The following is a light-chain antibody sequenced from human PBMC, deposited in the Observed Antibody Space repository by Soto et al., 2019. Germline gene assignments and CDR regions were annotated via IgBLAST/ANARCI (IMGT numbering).Light chain of an antibody. CDR3: QQRRSWPLT. CDR1: QSISRY. V-gene: IGKV3-11*01. CDR2: GAS. Sequence: ILLTPSPGTLSLSPGARTTLSCRASQSISRYLAWYQQKPGQGPRLLIYGASSRATGTPDRFSGSGSGTDFTLTINSLEPEDFAVYYCQQRRSWPLTFGGGTKVDI. J-gene: IGKJ4*01.